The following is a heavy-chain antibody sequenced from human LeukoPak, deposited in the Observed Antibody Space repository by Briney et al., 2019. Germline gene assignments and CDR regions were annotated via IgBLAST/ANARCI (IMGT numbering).Heavy chain of an antibody. CDR3: ARVGCSGGSCYHNKSPFDY. CDR2: IYYSGTT. J-gene: IGHJ4*02. CDR1: GGSISSGDDY. V-gene: IGHV4-31*03. D-gene: IGHD2-15*01. Sequence: PSQTLSLTCTVSGGSISSGDDYWSWIRQHPGKGLEWIGYIYYSGTTYYNPSLKSRVTISVDTSKNQFSLKLSSVTAADTAVYYCARVGCSGGSCYHNKSPFDYWGQGTLVTVSS.